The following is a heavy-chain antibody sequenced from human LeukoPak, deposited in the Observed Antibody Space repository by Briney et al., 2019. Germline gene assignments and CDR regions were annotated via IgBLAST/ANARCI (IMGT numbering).Heavy chain of an antibody. D-gene: IGHD1-1*01. CDR1: GFTFSSYG. Sequence: GGSLRLSCAASGFTFSSYGMHWVRQPPGKGLEWVAVISYDGSNKYYADSVKGRFTISRDNSKNTLYLQMNSLRAEDTAVYYCAKDTTSTGLFDYWGQGTLDTVSS. CDR3: AKDTTSTGLFDY. V-gene: IGHV3-30*18. CDR2: ISYDGSNK. J-gene: IGHJ4*02.